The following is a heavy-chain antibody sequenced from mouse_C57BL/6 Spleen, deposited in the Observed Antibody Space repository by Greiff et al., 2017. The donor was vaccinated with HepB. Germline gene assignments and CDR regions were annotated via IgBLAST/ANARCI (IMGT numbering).Heavy chain of an antibody. D-gene: IGHD2-4*01. CDR1: GYSITSGYY. CDR2: ISYDGSN. V-gene: IGHV3-6*01. CDR3: ARIYDYDGRSSWFAY. Sequence: ESGPGLVKPSQSLSLTCSVTGYSITSGYYWNWIRQFPGNKLEWMGYISYDGSNNYNPSLKNRISITRDTSKNQFFLKLNSVTTEDTATYYCARIYDYDGRSSWFAYWGQGTLVTVSA. J-gene: IGHJ3*01.